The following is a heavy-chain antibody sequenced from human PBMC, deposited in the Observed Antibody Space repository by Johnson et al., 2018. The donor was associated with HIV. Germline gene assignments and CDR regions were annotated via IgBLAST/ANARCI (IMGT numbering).Heavy chain of an antibody. CDR3: ARDPFPPAGSDAFDI. CDR1: GFTFSRYA. J-gene: IGHJ3*02. CDR2: ISFDGSKE. V-gene: IGHV3-30-3*01. Sequence: QVQLVESGGGVVQPGRSLRLSCAASGFTFSRYAMHWVRQAPGKGLEWVAVISFDGSKEYYADSVKGRFTIARDNSKKTLYLQVNSLRDEDTAVYYCARDPFPPAGSDAFDIWGQGTMVTVSS. D-gene: IGHD2-15*01.